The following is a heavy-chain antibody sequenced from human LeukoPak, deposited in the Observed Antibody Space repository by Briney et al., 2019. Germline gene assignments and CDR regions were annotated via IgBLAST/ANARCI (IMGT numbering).Heavy chain of an antibody. J-gene: IGHJ4*02. CDR2: IKQDGSEK. Sequence: GSLRLSCAASGFTFSSYWMSWVRQAPGKGLEWVAIIKQDGSEKYYVDSVKGRFTISRDNAKNSLYLQMNSLRAEDTAVYYCARGIVGATPIDYWGQGTLVTVSS. CDR1: GFTFSSYW. CDR3: ARGIVGATPIDY. V-gene: IGHV3-7*01. D-gene: IGHD1-26*01.